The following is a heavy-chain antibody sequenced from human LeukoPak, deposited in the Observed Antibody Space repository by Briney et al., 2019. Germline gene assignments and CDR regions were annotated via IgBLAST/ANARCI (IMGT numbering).Heavy chain of an antibody. CDR3: ARDRNVDSGYDSLDY. J-gene: IGHJ4*02. Sequence: SSETLSLTCTVSGGSISSSSYYWGWIRQPPGKGLEWIGSIYCSGSTYYNPSLKSRVTISVDTSKNQFSLRLSSVTAADTAVYYCARDRNVDSGYDSLDYWGQGTLVTVSS. D-gene: IGHD5-12*01. V-gene: IGHV4-39*02. CDR1: GGSISSSSYY. CDR2: IYCSGST.